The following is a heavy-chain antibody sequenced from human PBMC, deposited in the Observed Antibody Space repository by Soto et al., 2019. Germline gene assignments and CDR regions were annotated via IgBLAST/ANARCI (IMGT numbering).Heavy chain of an antibody. Sequence: SETLSLTCTVSGGSISSSSYYWGWIRQPPGKGLEWIGSIYYSGSTYYNPPLKSRVTISVDTSKNQFSLKLSSVTAADTAVYYCAIFVAAKRPPEDYYYYYYMDVWGKGTTVTVSS. J-gene: IGHJ6*03. D-gene: IGHD2-15*01. V-gene: IGHV4-39*01. CDR3: AIFVAAKRPPEDYYYYYYMDV. CDR1: GGSISSSSYY. CDR2: IYYSGST.